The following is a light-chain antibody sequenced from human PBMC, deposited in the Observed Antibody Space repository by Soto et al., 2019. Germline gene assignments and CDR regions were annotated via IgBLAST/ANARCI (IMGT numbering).Light chain of an antibody. V-gene: IGKV3-20*01. Sequence: EIVLTQSPGTLSLSPGERATLSCRASQSLSSDYFAWYQQKPGQAPRLLIYGATSRATDIPDRFSGRGSGTEFTLTVSSLEPEDFAVYYCQQYGSSPQTFGQGTKVDLK. CDR2: GAT. J-gene: IGKJ1*01. CDR3: QQYGSSPQT. CDR1: QSLSSDY.